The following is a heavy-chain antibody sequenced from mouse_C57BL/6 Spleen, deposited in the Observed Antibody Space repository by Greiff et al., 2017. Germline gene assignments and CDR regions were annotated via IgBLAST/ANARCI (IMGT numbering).Heavy chain of an antibody. Sequence: EVQLQQSGPELVKPGASVKISCKASGYTFTDYYMNWVKQSHGKSLEWIGDINPNNGGTRYNQKFKGKATLTVAKSSSTAYMELRSLTSEDSAVYYCARSKLSIAMDYWGQGTSVTVSS. CDR1: GYTFTDYY. V-gene: IGHV1-26*01. CDR3: ARSKLSIAMDY. D-gene: IGHD1-1*02. CDR2: INPNNGGT. J-gene: IGHJ4*01.